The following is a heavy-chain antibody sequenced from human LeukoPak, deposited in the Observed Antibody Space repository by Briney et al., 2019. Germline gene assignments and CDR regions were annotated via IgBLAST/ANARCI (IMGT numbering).Heavy chain of an antibody. J-gene: IGHJ3*02. D-gene: IGHD2-15*01. V-gene: IGHV5-51*01. CDR1: GYSFTSYW. CDR3: ARKSSPYCSGGSCYGDVAFDI. Sequence: GESLKISCKGSGYSFTSYWIGWVRQMPGKGLEWMGIIYPGDSDTRYSPSFQGQVTISADKSISTAYLQWSSLKASDTAMYYCARKSSPYCSGGSCYGDVAFDIWGQGTMVTVSS. CDR2: IYPGDSDT.